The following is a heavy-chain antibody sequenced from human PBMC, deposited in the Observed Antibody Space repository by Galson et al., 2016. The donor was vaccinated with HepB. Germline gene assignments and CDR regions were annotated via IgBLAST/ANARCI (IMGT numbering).Heavy chain of an antibody. CDR3: AGGTYHNWFDA. CDR2: ISYDGSKK. Sequence: SLRLSCAPSGFSFSAFGMHWVRQAPGKGLEWVAVISYDGSKKYYADSVTGRFTISRDDAKNSLYLQMNSLRADDTAVYYCAGGTYHNWFDAWGQGTLVTVSS. J-gene: IGHJ5*02. D-gene: IGHD3-16*01. CDR1: GFSFSAFG. V-gene: IGHV3-30*03.